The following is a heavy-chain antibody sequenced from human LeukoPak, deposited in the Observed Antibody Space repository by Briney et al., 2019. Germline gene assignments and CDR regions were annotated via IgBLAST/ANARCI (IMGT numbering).Heavy chain of an antibody. J-gene: IGHJ4*02. CDR2: IYYSGST. V-gene: IGHV4-59*01. CDR3: ARAITSGSGWYEKLDY. CDR1: GGSISSYY. D-gene: IGHD6-19*01. Sequence: PSETLSLTCTVSGGSISSYYWSWIRQPPGKGLEWIGYIYYSGSTNYNPSLKSRVTISVDTSKNQFSLKLSSVTGADTAVYYCARAITSGSGWYEKLDYWGQGTLVTVSS.